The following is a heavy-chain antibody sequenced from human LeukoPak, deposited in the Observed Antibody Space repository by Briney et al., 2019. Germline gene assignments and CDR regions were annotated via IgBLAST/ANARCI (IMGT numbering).Heavy chain of an antibody. CDR3: ARHSGSYSEYYYGMDV. J-gene: IGHJ6*02. CDR2: IYYSGST. V-gene: IGHV4-59*08. D-gene: IGHD1-26*01. Sequence: SETLSLTCTVSGGSISSYYWSWIRQPPGKGLEWIGYIYYSGSTNYNPSLKSRVTISVDTSKNQFSLKLSSVTAADTAVYYCARHSGSYSEYYYGMDVWGQGTTVTVSS. CDR1: GGSISSYY.